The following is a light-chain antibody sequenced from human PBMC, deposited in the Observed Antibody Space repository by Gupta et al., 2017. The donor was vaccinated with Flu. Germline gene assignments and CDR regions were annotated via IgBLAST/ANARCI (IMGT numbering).Light chain of an antibody. Sequence: SLGEGAIINCKSSQTILYNSNTRNYLAWYQQKPGQPPKLLISWASTRESGVPDRFRGSGSGTDFTLTITSLQAEDVAVYYCQQYYGAPFAFGQGTRLEIK. V-gene: IGKV4-1*01. CDR1: QTILYNSNTRNY. CDR3: QQYYGAPFA. CDR2: WAS. J-gene: IGKJ5*01.